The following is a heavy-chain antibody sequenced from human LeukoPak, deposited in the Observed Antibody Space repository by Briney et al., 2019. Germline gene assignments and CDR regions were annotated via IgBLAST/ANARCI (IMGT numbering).Heavy chain of an antibody. CDR2: ISAYNGNT. D-gene: IGHD3-16*02. V-gene: IGHV1-18*01. CDR1: GYTFTSYG. CDR3: AVPHYDYVWGSYRHDY. Sequence: ASVKVSCKASGYTFTSYGISWVRQAPGQGLEWMGWISAYNGNTNYAQKFQGRVTITTDESTSTAYMELSSLRSEDTAVYYCAVPHYDYVWGSYRHDYWGQGTLVTVSS. J-gene: IGHJ4*02.